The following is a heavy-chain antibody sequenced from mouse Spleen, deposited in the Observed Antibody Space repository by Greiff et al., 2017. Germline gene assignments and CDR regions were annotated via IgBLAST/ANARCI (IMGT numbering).Heavy chain of an antibody. CDR3: AKNGGVGQTLFDY. Sequence: VQLQQSGPGLVQPSQSLSITCTVSGFSLTSYGVHWVRQSPGKGLEWLGVIWRGGSTDYNAAFMSRLSITKDNSKSQVFFKMNSLQADDTAIYYCAKNGGVGQTLFDYWGQGTTLTVSS. CDR2: IWRGGST. V-gene: IGHV2-5*01. J-gene: IGHJ2*01. CDR1: GFSLTSYG. D-gene: IGHD3-3*01.